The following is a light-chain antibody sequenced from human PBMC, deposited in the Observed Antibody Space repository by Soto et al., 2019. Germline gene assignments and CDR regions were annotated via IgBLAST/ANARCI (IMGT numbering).Light chain of an antibody. CDR2: DAS. J-gene: IGKJ5*01. Sequence: EIVLTQSPATLSLSPGERATLSCRASQSVSSYLGWYQQKPGQAPRLLIDDASNRATGIPARFSGSGSGRDFTLTISSLEPEDFAVYYCQQRFHQPITFRQGTRLEIK. V-gene: IGKV3-11*02. CDR3: QQRFHQPIT. CDR1: QSVSSY.